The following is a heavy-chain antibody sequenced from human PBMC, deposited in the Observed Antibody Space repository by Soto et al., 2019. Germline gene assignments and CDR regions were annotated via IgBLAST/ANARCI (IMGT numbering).Heavy chain of an antibody. CDR1: GGSISSSSYY. D-gene: IGHD6-6*01. Sequence: QLQLQESGPGLVKPSETLSLTCTVSGGSISSSSYYWGWIRQPPGKGLEWIGSIYYSGSTYYNPSLKSRVTISVDTSKNQFSLKLSSVTAADTAVYYCATERRPQDLAARPTSLFDYWGQGTLVTVSS. CDR2: IYYSGST. V-gene: IGHV4-39*01. CDR3: ATERRPQDLAARPTSLFDY. J-gene: IGHJ4*02.